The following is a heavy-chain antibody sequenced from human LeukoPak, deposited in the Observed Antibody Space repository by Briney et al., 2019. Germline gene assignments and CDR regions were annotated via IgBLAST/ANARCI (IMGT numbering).Heavy chain of an antibody. CDR3: AREDIMVGATPHDY. V-gene: IGHV1-69*05. CDR1: GGAFSSYA. D-gene: IGHD1-26*01. CDR2: IIPIFGTA. Sequence: SVKVSCKASGGAFSSYAISWVRQAPGQGLDWMGRIIPIFGTANYAQKFQGRVTITTDESTSTAYMELSSLRSEDTAVYYCAREDIMVGATPHDYWGQGTLVTVSS. J-gene: IGHJ4*02.